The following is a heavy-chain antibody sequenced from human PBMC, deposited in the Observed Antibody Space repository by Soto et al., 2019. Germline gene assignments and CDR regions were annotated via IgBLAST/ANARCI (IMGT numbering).Heavy chain of an antibody. V-gene: IGHV4-31*03. CDR2: IYYSGST. D-gene: IGHD3-3*01. CDR1: GGSISSGDYY. CDR3: ARSYDFWSGYINHYYYGMDV. J-gene: IGHJ6*02. Sequence: PSETLSLTCTVSGGSISSGDYYWSWIRQVPGKGLEWIGYIYYSGSTYYNPSLKSRVAMSVDTSKNQFSLKLSSVTAADTAIYYCARSYDFWSGYINHYYYGMDVWGQGTTVTVSS.